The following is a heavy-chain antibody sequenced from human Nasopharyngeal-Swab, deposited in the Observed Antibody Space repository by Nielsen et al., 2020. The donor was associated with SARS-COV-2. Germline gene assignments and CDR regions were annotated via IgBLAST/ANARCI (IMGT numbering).Heavy chain of an antibody. V-gene: IGHV1-18*01. J-gene: IGHJ6*02. CDR2: ISAYNGNT. CDR1: GYTLPSYG. D-gene: IGHD2-2*01. Sequence: ASVTVSRQASGYTLPSYGISWLRQAPAQGLEWMGWISAYNGNTNYAQKLQGRVTMTTDTSTSTAYVKLKNLRSDDTAVYYCARENIVVVPAAPYYYGMDDWGQGTTVTVSS. CDR3: ARENIVVVPAAPYYYGMDD.